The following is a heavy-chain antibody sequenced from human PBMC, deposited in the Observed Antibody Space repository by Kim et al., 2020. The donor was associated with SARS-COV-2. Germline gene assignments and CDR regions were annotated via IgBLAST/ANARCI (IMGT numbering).Heavy chain of an antibody. CDR3: TKCIDNCLQRAIDS. J-gene: IGHJ5*01. CDR2: ISSRGDDT. V-gene: IGHV3-23*01. D-gene: IGHD1-1*01. Sequence: GGSLRLSCAASGFTFSTYSMSWVRLAPGEGLEWLSAISSRGDDTYYADSVKGRFTSSRDNSKNTLYLQMSSLRAEDTAIYYCTKCIDNCLQRAIDSWGQG. CDR1: GFTFSTYS.